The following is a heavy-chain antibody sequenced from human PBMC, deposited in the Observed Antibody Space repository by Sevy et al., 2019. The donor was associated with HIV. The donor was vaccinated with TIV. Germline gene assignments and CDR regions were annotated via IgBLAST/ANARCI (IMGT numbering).Heavy chain of an antibody. Sequence: GGSLRLSCVVSGFSFSNYWMTWVRQAPGKGLGWVANIKPDGSVKSYVDSVKGRFTISRDNAKNSLSLQMNSLSAEDTAVDDYARYTNYFYVDVWGKGTTVTVSS. D-gene: IGHD1-1*01. CDR3: ARYTNYFYVDV. CDR2: IKPDGSVK. CDR1: GFSFSNYW. J-gene: IGHJ6*03. V-gene: IGHV3-7*01.